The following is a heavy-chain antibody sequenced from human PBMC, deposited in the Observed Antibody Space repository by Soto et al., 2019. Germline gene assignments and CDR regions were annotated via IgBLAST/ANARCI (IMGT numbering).Heavy chain of an antibody. J-gene: IGHJ6*02. CDR1: GFTFSSYS. D-gene: IGHD3-22*01. V-gene: IGHV3-21*01. CDR3: ARDGGDSSGYYYSFSTNYYYGMDV. Sequence: GGSLRLSCAASGFTFSSYSMNWVRQAPGKGLEWVSSISSSSSYIYYADSVKGRFTISRDNAKNSLYLQMNSLRAEDTAVYYCARDGGDSSGYYYSFSTNYYYGMDVWGQGTTVTVSS. CDR2: ISSSSSYI.